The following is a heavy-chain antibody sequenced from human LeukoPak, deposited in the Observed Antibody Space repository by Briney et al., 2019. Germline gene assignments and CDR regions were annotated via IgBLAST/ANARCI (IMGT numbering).Heavy chain of an antibody. CDR3: AKLDYYGNY. V-gene: IGHV3-23*01. J-gene: IGHJ4*02. CDR1: GFTFSSYG. CDR2: ISGRGDRT. D-gene: IGHD3-10*01. Sequence: GGSLRLSYAASGFTFSSYGMSWVRQAPGKGLEWVSAISGRGDRTYYADSVKGRFTISRDNSKNTLYLQMNSLRAEDTAVYYCAKLDYYGNYWGQGTLVTVSS.